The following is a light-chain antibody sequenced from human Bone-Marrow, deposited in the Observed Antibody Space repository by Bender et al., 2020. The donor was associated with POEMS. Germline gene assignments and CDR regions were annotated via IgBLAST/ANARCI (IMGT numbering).Light chain of an antibody. J-gene: IGLJ3*02. V-gene: IGLV2-23*01. CDR2: EST. CDR3: CSYATGHTWV. Sequence: QSALTQPASVSGSPGQSITISCTGTSSDVGNDDLVSWYQQHPGKAPKLMIFESTKRPSGISNRFSGSKSGDTASLTISGLQAEDEADYYCCSYATGHTWVFGGGTKLTVL. CDR1: SSDVGNDDL.